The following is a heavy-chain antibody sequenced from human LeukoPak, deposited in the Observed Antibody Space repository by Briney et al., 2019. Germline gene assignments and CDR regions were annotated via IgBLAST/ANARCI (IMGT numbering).Heavy chain of an antibody. D-gene: IGHD2-15*01. CDR2: ITADGANT. J-gene: IGHJ4*02. V-gene: IGHV3-23*01. CDR3: AKATLGSCGGVRCYPFDY. CDR1: GFTFTTYA. Sequence: PGGSLRLSCAASGFTFTTYAINWVRQVPGKGLEWVSSITADGANTHLADSVRGRFTISRDNSKNTVYLQMNSLRAEDTAVYYCAKATLGSCGGVRCYPFDYWGQGTLVTVSS.